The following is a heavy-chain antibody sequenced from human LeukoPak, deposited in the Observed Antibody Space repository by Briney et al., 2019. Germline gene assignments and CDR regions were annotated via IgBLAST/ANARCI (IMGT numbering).Heavy chain of an antibody. J-gene: IGHJ6*02. CDR2: TIPIFGTA. CDR1: GGTFSSYA. V-gene: IGHV1-69*13. D-gene: IGHD2-15*01. CDR3: ANTNYCSGGSCLYGMDV. Sequence: SVKVSCKASGGTFSSYAISWVRQAPGQGLEWMGGTIPIFGTANYAQKFQGRVTITADESTSTAYMELSSLRSEDTAVYYCANTNYCSGGSCLYGMDVWGQGTTVIVSS.